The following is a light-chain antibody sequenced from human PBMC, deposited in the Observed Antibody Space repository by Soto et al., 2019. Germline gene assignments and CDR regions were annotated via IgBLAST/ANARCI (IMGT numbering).Light chain of an antibody. Sequence: QSVLTQPASVSGSPGQSITISCTGTSSDVGGYNYVSWYQQHPGKAPKLMIYDVSNRPSGVSNRFSGSKSGNTASLTISGLQAEDEADYYYSSYTSSTTDYVFGTGTKVTVL. CDR1: SSDVGGYNY. CDR3: SSYTSSTTDYV. V-gene: IGLV2-14*01. CDR2: DVS. J-gene: IGLJ1*01.